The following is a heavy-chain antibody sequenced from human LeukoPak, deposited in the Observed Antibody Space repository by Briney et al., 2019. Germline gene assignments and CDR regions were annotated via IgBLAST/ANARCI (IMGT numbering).Heavy chain of an antibody. D-gene: IGHD2/OR15-2a*01. CDR3: ARRSRNYPTDY. V-gene: IGHV4-59*08. J-gene: IGHJ4*02. CDR1: GGSISSYY. CDR2: IYYSGST. Sequence: SETLSLTCTVSGGSISSYYWSWIRQPPGKGLEWIGYIYYSGSTYYNPSLTSRVTISVDTSKNQFSLKVTSVTAADTAVYYCARRSRNYPTDYWGQGTLVTVSS.